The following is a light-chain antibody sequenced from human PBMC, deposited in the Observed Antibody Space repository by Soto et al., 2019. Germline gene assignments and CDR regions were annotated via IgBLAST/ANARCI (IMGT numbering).Light chain of an antibody. J-gene: IGKJ4*01. CDR2: GAS. V-gene: IGKV3-20*01. CDR3: QQYGSSP. CDR1: QSVSSSY. Sequence: EIGLTQSPGTLSLSPGERATLSCRASQSVSSSYLAWYQQNPGQAPRLLIYGASSRATGIPDRFSGSGSGTDFTLTISRLEPEDFAVYYCQQYGSSPFGGGTKVEIK.